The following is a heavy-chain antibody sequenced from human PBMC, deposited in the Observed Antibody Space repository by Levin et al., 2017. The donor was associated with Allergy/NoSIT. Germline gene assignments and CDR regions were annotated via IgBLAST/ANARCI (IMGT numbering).Heavy chain of an antibody. CDR2: ISGSGGST. J-gene: IGHJ4*02. CDR3: AKEQWLVHDY. V-gene: IGHV3-23*01. CDR1: GFTFSSYA. Sequence: PSETLSLTCAASGFTFSSYAMSWVRQAPGKGLEWVSAISGSGGSTYYADSVKGRFTISRDNSKNTLYLQMNSLRAEDTAVYYCAKEQWLVHDYWGQGTLVTVSS. D-gene: IGHD6-19*01.